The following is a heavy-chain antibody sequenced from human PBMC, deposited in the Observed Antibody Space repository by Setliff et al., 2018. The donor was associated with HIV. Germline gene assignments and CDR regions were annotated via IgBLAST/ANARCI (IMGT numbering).Heavy chain of an antibody. CDR1: GFTFSSFA. J-gene: IGHJ6*03. Sequence: GGSLRLSCAASGFTFSSFAMNWVRQAPGKGLEWVSIISASGVSTHYADSVKDRFTISRDNSKNTLYLQMSGLRAEDTAVYYCARHDNYGWGDYYYYYLDVWGRGTTVTVSS. CDR3: ARHDNYGWGDYYYYYLDV. D-gene: IGHD3-10*01. CDR2: ISASGVST. V-gene: IGHV3-23*01.